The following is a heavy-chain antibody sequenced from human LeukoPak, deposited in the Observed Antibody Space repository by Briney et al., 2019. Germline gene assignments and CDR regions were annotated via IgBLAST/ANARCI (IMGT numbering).Heavy chain of an antibody. V-gene: IGHV3-15*07. CDR3: TRRSSAAGRQYFDY. D-gene: IGHD6-13*01. J-gene: IGHJ4*02. CDR1: GFTFSSAW. Sequence: GGSLRLSCTASGFTFSSAWMNWVRQAPGKGLEWVGRIKSETDGGTTDYAAPVKGTFTISRDDSENTQYLQMNSLKTEDTAVYYCTRRSSAAGRQYFDYWGQGTLVTVSS. CDR2: IKSETDGGTT.